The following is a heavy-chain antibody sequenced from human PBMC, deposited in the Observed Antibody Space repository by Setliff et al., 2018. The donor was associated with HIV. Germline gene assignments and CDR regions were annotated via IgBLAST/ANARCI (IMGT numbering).Heavy chain of an antibody. CDR3: ASKVHCTNGVCLDAFDI. D-gene: IGHD2-8*01. CDR1: GYSFTGYW. J-gene: IGHJ3*02. Sequence: ASVKVSCKASGYSFTGYWMHWVRQAPGQGLEWMGRINPHSGVTNYAQKFQGRVTMTRDTSIATAYMDLSRRTSDDTAVYYCASKVHCTNGVCLDAFDIWGQGTMVTVSS. V-gene: IGHV1-2*06. CDR2: INPHSGVT.